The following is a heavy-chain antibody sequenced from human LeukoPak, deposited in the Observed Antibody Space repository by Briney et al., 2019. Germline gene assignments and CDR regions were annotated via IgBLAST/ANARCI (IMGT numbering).Heavy chain of an antibody. CDR3: ARRLTQYDCFDP. Sequence: LSLTXAISGXSVSSNSVTWNWIRQSPSRGLEWLGKTYYRSTWYNYYAVSVRGRITVNPDTSKNQFSLHLNSVTPEDTAVYYCARRLTQYDCFDPWGQGILVTVSS. CDR2: TYYRSTWYN. V-gene: IGHV6-1*01. CDR1: GXSVSSNSVT. J-gene: IGHJ5*02. D-gene: IGHD2-2*01.